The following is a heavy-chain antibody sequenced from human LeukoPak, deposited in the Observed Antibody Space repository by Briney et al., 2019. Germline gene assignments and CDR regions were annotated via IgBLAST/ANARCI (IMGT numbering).Heavy chain of an antibody. V-gene: IGHV3-21*01. Sequence: GGSLRLSCAASGFTFSNAWMNWVRQAPGKGLEWVSSISSSSSYIYYADSVKGRFTISRDNAKNSLYLQMNSLRAEDTAVYYCAATHRGSYYPYWGQGTLVTVSS. CDR2: ISSSSSYI. CDR1: GFTFSNAW. J-gene: IGHJ4*02. D-gene: IGHD1-26*01. CDR3: AATHRGSYYPY.